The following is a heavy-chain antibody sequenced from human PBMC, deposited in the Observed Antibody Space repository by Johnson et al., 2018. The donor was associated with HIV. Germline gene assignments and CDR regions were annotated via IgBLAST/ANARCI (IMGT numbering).Heavy chain of an antibody. CDR2: ISWNSGSI. CDR1: GFTFDDYA. J-gene: IGHJ3*02. CDR3: ASHYDSSVVDAFDI. V-gene: IGHV3-9*01. Sequence: VQLVESGGGLVQPGRSLRLSCAASGFTFDDYAMHWVRQAPGKGLEWVSGISWNSGSIGYADSVKGRFTISRDNAKNSLYLQMNSLRAEDTAVYYCASHYDSSVVDAFDIWGQGTKVTVSS. D-gene: IGHD3-22*01.